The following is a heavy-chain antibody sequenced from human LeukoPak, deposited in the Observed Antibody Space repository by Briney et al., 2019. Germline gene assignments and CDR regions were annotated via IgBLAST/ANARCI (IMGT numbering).Heavy chain of an antibody. CDR3: ARSAAYCGGDCDIPFVDY. CDR1: GYSFTSYW. D-gene: IGHD2-21*02. V-gene: IGHV5-51*01. CDR2: IYPGDSDT. J-gene: IGHJ4*02. Sequence: HGESLKISCKGSGYSFTSYWIGWVRQMPGKGLEWMGIIYPGDSDTRYSPSFQGQVTISADKSISTAYLQWSSLKASDTAMYYCARSAAYCGGDCDIPFVDYWGQGTLVTVSS.